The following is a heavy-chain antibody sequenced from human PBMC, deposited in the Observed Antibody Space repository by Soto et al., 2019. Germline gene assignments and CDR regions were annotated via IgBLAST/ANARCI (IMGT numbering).Heavy chain of an antibody. CDR1: GFTFDDYA. CDR2: ISWDGGST. D-gene: IGHD6-13*01. CDR3: AKDIYPPSIAAARYGMDV. V-gene: IGHV3-43D*04. Sequence: VQLVESGGVVVQPGGSLRLSCAASGFTFDDYAMHWVRQAPGKGLEWVSLISWDGGSTYYADSVKGRFTISRDNSKNSLYLQMNSLRAEDTALYYCAKDIYPPSIAAARYGMDVWGQGTTVTVSS. J-gene: IGHJ6*02.